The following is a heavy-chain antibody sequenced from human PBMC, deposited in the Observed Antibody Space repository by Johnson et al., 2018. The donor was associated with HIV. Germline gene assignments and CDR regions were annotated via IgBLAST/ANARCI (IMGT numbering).Heavy chain of an antibody. J-gene: IGHJ3*02. CDR1: GLTFSSFA. Sequence: VQLVESGGGLVQPGGSLRLSCAASGLTFSSFAMNWVRQAPGKGLEWVSAISSSGGGTYYADSVKGRFTISRDNSKNTLYLQMNSLRAEDTALYYCAKEDGVVELGAFETWGQGTMVPVSS. CDR3: AKEDGVVELGAFET. CDR2: ISSSGGGT. D-gene: IGHD3-3*01. V-gene: IGHV3-23*04.